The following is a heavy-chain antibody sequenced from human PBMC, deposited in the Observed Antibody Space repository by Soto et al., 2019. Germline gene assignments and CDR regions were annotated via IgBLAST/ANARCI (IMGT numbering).Heavy chain of an antibody. CDR3: ARRAYYDFWSGYYTNYYYYMDV. Sequence: ASVKVTCTAPVYTLTNYDINCVRQAPGQGLEWMGWMNPNSGNTGYAQKFQGRVTMTRNTSISTAYMELSSLRSEDTAVYYCARRAYYDFWSGYYTNYYYYMDVWGKGTTVTVSS. J-gene: IGHJ6*03. V-gene: IGHV1-8*02. CDR2: MNPNSGNT. CDR1: VYTLTNYD. D-gene: IGHD3-3*01.